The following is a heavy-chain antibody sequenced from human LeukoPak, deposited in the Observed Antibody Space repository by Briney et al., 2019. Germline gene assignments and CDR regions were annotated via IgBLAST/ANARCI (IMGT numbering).Heavy chain of an antibody. D-gene: IGHD4-17*01. CDR2: ISSSSSYI. CDR1: GFTFSSYS. V-gene: IGHV3-21*01. Sequence: PGGSLRLSCAASGFTFSSYSMNWVRQAPGKGLEWVTSISSSSSYIYYADSVKGRFTISRDNAKNSLYLQMNSLRAEDTAVYYCARDGGLRTIDYWGQGTLVTVSS. CDR3: ARDGGLRTIDY. J-gene: IGHJ4*02.